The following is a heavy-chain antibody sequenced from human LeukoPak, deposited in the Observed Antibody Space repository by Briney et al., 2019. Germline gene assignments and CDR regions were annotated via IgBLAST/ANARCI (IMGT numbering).Heavy chain of an antibody. J-gene: IGHJ4*02. D-gene: IGHD5/OR15-5a*01. CDR1: GFTFSSYG. V-gene: IGHV3-30*02. CDR3: AKGVGMSVVYYFDY. CDR2: IRYDGSNK. Sequence: GGSLRLSCAASGFTFSSYGMHWVRQAPGKGLEGVAFIRYDGSNKYYADSVKGRFTISRDNSKNTLYLQMNSLRAEDTAVYYRAKGVGMSVVYYFDYWGQGTLVTVSS.